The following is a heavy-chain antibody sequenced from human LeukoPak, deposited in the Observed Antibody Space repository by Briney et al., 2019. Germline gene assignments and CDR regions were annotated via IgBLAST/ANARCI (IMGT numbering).Heavy chain of an antibody. V-gene: IGHV1-69*05. J-gene: IGHJ6*03. Sequence: SVTVSCKASGGTFSSYAISWVRHAPGQGLEWMGGIIPIFGTAKYALKFQGRVTITTDESASTAYMDLSNLRSEDTAVYYCARGRREHGAGSGIDYYYYYMDVWGEGTTVTVSS. CDR1: GGTFSSYA. CDR3: ARGRREHGAGSGIDYYYYYMDV. D-gene: IGHD3-10*01. CDR2: IIPIFGTA.